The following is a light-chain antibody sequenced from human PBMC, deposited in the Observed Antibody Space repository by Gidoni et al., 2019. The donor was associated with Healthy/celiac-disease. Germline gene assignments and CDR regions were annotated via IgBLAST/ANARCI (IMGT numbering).Light chain of an antibody. CDR3: AAWDDSLNGVV. CDR1: SSNIGSNT. CDR2: SNN. Sequence: LTQPPSAGQRGTISCSGSSSNIGSNTVNWYQQLPGTAPNLLIYSNNQRPSGVPDRFSGSKSGTSASLAISWLQSEDEADYYCAAWDDSLNGVVFGGGTTLTVL. J-gene: IGLJ2*01. V-gene: IGLV1-44*01.